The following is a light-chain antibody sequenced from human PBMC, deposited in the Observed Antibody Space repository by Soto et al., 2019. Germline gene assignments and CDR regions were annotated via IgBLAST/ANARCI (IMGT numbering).Light chain of an antibody. CDR3: QQYNSYSET. CDR2: KAS. V-gene: IGKV1-5*03. CDR1: ESIDNW. J-gene: IGKJ1*01. Sequence: DIQMTQSPSTLSASVGDTVTITCRASESIDNWLAWYQQKPGKAPKLLIYKASSLESGVPSRFSGSGSGTEFTLTISSLQPDDFATYYCQQYNSYSETFGQGTKVDIK.